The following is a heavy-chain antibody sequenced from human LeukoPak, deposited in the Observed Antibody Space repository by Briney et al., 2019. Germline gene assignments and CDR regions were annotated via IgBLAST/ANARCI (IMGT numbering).Heavy chain of an antibody. CDR1: GFTFTNYG. V-gene: IGHV3-23*01. Sequence: SGGSLRLSCAASGFTFTNYGVSWVRQAPGKGLEWVSGISGSGARTYYADSVKGRFTISRDTSTNNVYLQMRSLGAEDTAVYYCAKDGDTMSGTYYDMDAWGKGTTVTIS. D-gene: IGHD1-26*01. J-gene: IGHJ6*03. CDR3: AKDGDTMSGTYYDMDA. CDR2: ISGSGART.